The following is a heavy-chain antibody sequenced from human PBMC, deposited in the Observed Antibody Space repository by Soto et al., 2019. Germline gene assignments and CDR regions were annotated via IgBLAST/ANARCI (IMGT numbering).Heavy chain of an antibody. J-gene: IGHJ4*01. CDR1: GFTFSNFG. D-gene: IGHD2-8*01. CDR2: ISFDGSNK. CDR3: AKDGILGTN. V-gene: IGHV3-30*18. Sequence: QVQLVESGGGVVQPGTSLRLSCAASGFTFSNFGMHWVRQAPGKGLEWVAVISFDGSNKIYADSVRGRFTISRDNSKNTLHLQMDSLRPEDTAVYYCAKDGILGTNGGHGTMVTVSS.